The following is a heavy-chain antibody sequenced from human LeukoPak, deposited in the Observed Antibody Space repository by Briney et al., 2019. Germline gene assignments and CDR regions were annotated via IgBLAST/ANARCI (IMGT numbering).Heavy chain of an antibody. V-gene: IGHV3-23*01. J-gene: IGHJ6*03. CDR2: FTTGGFT. D-gene: IGHD3-10*01. Sequence: GGSLRLSCAASGFAFSIYAMSWVRQAPGKGLEWVSAFTTGGFTYYADSVKGRFTISRDNAKNSLYLQMNSLRADDTAVFYCARFAAGGSYYYYLDVWGQGTTVPVSS. CDR3: ARFAAGGSYYYYLDV. CDR1: GFAFSIYA.